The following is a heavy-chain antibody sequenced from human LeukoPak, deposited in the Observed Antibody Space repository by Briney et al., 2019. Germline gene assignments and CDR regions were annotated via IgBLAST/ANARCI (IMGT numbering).Heavy chain of an antibody. CDR1: GYTLTELS. V-gene: IGHV1-24*01. CDR3: ATPYGSGSYYNPFDY. D-gene: IGHD3-10*01. CDR2: FDPEDGET. Sequence: ASVTVSCKVSGYTLTELSMHWVRQAPGKGLEWMGGFDPEDGETIYAQKFQGRITMTEDTSTDTAYMELSSLRSEDTAVYYCATPYGSGSYYNPFDYWGQGTLVTVS. J-gene: IGHJ4*02.